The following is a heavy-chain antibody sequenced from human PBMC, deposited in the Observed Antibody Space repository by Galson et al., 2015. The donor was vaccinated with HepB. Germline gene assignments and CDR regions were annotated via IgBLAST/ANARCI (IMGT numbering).Heavy chain of an antibody. D-gene: IGHD4-17*01. CDR1: GFTFSDFY. CDR3: AREAHGEYTFDFYAMDV. J-gene: IGHJ6*02. CDR2: ISSSSKYI. V-gene: IGHV3-11*06. Sequence: SLRLSCAASGFTFSDFYMNWIRQAPGKGLEWVSYISSSSKYINYADSVKGRFTISRDNAANSLYLQMNSLRAEDTAVYYCAREAHGEYTFDFYAMDVWGQGTTVTVSS.